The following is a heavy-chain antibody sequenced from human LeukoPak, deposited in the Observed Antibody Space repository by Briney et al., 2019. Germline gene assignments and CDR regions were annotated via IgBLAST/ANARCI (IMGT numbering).Heavy chain of an antibody. CDR1: GGSISSSSYY. V-gene: IGHV4-39*01. D-gene: IGHD6-13*01. CDR3: ARLQQQLVGGNWFDP. Sequence: SETLSLTCTVSGGSISSSSYYWDWIRQPPGKGLEWIGSIYYSGSTYYNPSLKSRVTISVDTSKNQFSLKLSSVTAADTAVYYCARLQQQLVGGNWFDPWGQGTLVTVSS. J-gene: IGHJ5*02. CDR2: IYYSGST.